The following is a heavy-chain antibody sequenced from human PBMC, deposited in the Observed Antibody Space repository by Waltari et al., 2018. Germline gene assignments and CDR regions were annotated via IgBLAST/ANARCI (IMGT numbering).Heavy chain of an antibody. Sequence: QVQLQQWGAGLLKPSETLSLTCAVYGGSFSGYYWSWIRKPHGKGLEWIGEINHSGSTNYNPSLQSRVPISVETSKTQFSLKLSSVTAADTAVYYCARGRDGYYDFWSCYSGSTPFDYWGQGTLVTVSS. V-gene: IGHV4-34*01. CDR1: GGSFSGYY. CDR3: ARGRDGYYDFWSCYSGSTPFDY. D-gene: IGHD3-3*01. J-gene: IGHJ4*02. CDR2: INHSGST.